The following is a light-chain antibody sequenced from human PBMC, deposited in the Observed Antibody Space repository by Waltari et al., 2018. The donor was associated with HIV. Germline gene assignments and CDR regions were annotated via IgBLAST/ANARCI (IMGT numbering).Light chain of an antibody. CDR1: QSVSTN. Sequence: EIVMTQSPATLSVSPGERATLSCRASQSVSTNLAWYQQKPSQAPRLVIYGASSRAAGIPGRFSGSGSGTEFTLTISSLQSEDFAVYYCQEYNNWPWTFGQGTKVEIK. CDR2: GAS. CDR3: QEYNNWPWT. J-gene: IGKJ1*01. V-gene: IGKV3-15*01.